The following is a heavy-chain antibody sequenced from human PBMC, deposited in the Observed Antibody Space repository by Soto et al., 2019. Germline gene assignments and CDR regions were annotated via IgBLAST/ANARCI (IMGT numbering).Heavy chain of an antibody. CDR1: GGSISSGGYY. J-gene: IGHJ3*02. V-gene: IGHV4-31*03. D-gene: IGHD2-8*01. CDR2: IYYSGST. Sequence: SETLSLTCTVSGGSISSGGYYWSWIRQHPGKGLEWIGYIYYSGSTYYNPSLKSRVTISVDTSKNQFSLKLSSVTAADTAVYYCARVLMVSPPHDHDAFDIWGQGTMVTVSS. CDR3: ARVLMVSPPHDHDAFDI.